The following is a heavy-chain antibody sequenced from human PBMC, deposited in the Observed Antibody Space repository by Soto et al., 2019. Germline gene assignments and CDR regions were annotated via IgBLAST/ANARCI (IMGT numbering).Heavy chain of an antibody. Sequence: LRLSCAASGFTFSIYEMNWVRRAPGKGLEWVSYISSSGSTVYNADSVQGRFTISRDNAKNSLYLQMNSLRAEDTAVYYCAREVVDDAFDIWGQGXMVTVSS. CDR1: GFTFSIYE. CDR3: AREVVDDAFDI. D-gene: IGHD3-22*01. J-gene: IGHJ3*02. V-gene: IGHV3-48*03. CDR2: ISSSGSTV.